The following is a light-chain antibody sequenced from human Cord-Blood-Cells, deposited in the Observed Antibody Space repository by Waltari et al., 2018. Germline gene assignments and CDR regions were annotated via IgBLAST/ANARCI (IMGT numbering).Light chain of an antibody. CDR1: QSISSY. V-gene: IGKV1-39*01. CDR3: RQSYSTPYT. Sequence: DVQMTQSPSSLSASVGDRVTITCRASQSISSYLNWYQQKPGKAPKLLIYAASSLQSGVPSRFSGSGSGTEFNLTISSLQPEGFATYGCRQSYSTPYTFGQGTKLEIK. CDR2: AAS. J-gene: IGKJ2*01.